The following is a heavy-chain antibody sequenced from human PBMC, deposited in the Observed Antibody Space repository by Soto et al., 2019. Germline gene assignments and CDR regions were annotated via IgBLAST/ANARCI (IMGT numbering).Heavy chain of an antibody. CDR3: ARDXGSIRFLEWLFAPGLDV. CDR1: GYTFTSYG. D-gene: IGHD3-3*01. CDR2: ISAYNGNT. Sequence: ASVKVSCKASGYTFTSYGISWVRQAPGQGLGWMGWISAYNGNTNYAQKLQGRVTMTTDTSTSTAYMELRSLRSDDTAVYYCARDXGSIRFLEWLFAPGLDVWGQGTTVTVSS. J-gene: IGHJ6*02. V-gene: IGHV1-18*04.